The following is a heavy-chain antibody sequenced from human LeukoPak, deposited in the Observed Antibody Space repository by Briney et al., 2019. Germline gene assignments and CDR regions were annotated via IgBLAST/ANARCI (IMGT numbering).Heavy chain of an antibody. Sequence: GVSVKVSCKASGYNFAHNIHWVRQAPGERHEFMGWINPKNDGTKNEQHFHGRVTMPRDTSTSTAYMILSSLGSEDAAAYFWLASVQAAAIPAFDSWGQGTRVTVSS. D-gene: IGHD3-3*01. V-gene: IGHV1-2*02. CDR2: INPKNDGT. J-gene: IGHJ4*02. CDR3: LASVQAAAIPAFDS. CDR1: GYNFAHN.